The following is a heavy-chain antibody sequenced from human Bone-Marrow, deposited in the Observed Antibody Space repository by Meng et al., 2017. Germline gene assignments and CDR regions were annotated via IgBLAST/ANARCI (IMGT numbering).Heavy chain of an antibody. D-gene: IGHD5-18*01. J-gene: IGHJ4*02. CDR1: GFTFGSHA. CDR2: ISESGDST. V-gene: IGHV3-23*01. CDR3: AKRGYSSGPDYLDY. Sequence: EVWLCGSGGGLGPPGGYLRLSCTASGFTFGSHAMNWVRQAPGKGLEWISGISESGDSTSYADSVKGRFTISRENSKDTVSLQLNNLRTEDTAIYYCAKRGYSSGPDYLDYWGQGTLVTVSS.